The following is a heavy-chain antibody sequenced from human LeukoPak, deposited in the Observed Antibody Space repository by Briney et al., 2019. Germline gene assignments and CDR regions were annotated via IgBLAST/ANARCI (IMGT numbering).Heavy chain of an antibody. CDR3: ARVVPGTGFFS. Sequence: GGSLKLSCAASGFTFSSYTMNWVRQAPGKGLEWVSSISSSSSHIYYADSVKGRFTISRDNAKNSLYLQMNSLRAEDTAVYYCARVVPGTGFFSWGQGTLVTVSS. V-gene: IGHV3-21*01. CDR1: GFTFSSYT. J-gene: IGHJ5*02. D-gene: IGHD2-8*02. CDR2: ISSSSSHI.